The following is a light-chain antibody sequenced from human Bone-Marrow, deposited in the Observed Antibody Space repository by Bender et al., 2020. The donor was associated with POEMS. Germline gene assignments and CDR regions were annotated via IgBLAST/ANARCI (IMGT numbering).Light chain of an antibody. CDR3: QAWDSSTVVV. V-gene: IGLV3-1*01. Sequence: VLTQPPSVSVSPGQTASITCSGGKVRDKYTSWYQQKPGQSPVVVIYHDTKRPSGIPERFSGSNSGNTATLTITGTQPMDEADYYCQAWDSSTVVVFGGGTKLTVL. J-gene: IGLJ2*01. CDR1: KVRDKY. CDR2: HDT.